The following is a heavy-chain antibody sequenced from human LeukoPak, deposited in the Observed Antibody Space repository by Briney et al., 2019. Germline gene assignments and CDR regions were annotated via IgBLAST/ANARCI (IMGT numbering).Heavy chain of an antibody. CDR2: INSGGNEI. Sequence: PGGSLRLPCTFSGQTYRSYCKNWAREARGKAREWVANINSGGNEIRSVDSVKGRSIISRDNDKNSLDLQMSSLRVEDTAVYYCMCWGTDNHWGQGILVTVSS. J-gene: IGHJ4*02. CDR3: MCWGTDNH. CDR1: GQTYRSYC. V-gene: IGHV3-7*01. D-gene: IGHD7-27*01.